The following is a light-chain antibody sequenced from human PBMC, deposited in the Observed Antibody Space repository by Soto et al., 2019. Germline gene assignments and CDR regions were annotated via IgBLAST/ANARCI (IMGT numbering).Light chain of an antibody. V-gene: IGKV3-11*01. CDR2: DAS. CDR3: QQYNSSPPIT. J-gene: IGKJ5*01. CDR1: QGVSSS. Sequence: EIVLTQSPATLSLSPGERATLSCRASQGVSSSLAWYQQKPGQAPRLLIYDASNRATGIPARFSGSGSGTDFTLTISSLEPEDFATYYCQQYNSSPPITFGQGTRLEIK.